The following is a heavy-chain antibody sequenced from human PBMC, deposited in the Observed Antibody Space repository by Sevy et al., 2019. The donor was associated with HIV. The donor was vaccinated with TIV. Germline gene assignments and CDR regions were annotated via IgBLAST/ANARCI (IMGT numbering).Heavy chain of an antibody. V-gene: IGHV6-1*01. CDR2: TYYRSKWYN. J-gene: IGHJ5*02. CDR1: GDSVSSNSAA. D-gene: IGHD2-15*01. CDR3: AREVVRSLSFSNNWFDP. Sequence: SQTLSLTCAISGDSVSSNSAAWNWIRQSPSRGLEWLRRTYYRSKWYNDYAVFVKSRITINPDTSNNQFSLQLNSVTPEDTAVYYCAREVVRSLSFSNNWFDPWGQGTLVTVSS.